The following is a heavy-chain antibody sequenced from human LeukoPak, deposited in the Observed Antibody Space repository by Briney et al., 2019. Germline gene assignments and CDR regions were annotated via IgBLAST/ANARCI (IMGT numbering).Heavy chain of an antibody. CDR2: ISYDGSNK. CDR1: GFTFSSYG. J-gene: IGHJ4*02. CDR3: AKGRSSGWAPFDY. Sequence: PGGSLRLSCAASGFTFSSYGMHWVRQAPGKGLEWVAVISYDGSNKYYADSVKGRFTISRDNSKNTLYLQMNSLRAEDTAVYYCAKGRSSGWAPFDYWGQGTLVTVPS. V-gene: IGHV3-30*18. D-gene: IGHD6-19*01.